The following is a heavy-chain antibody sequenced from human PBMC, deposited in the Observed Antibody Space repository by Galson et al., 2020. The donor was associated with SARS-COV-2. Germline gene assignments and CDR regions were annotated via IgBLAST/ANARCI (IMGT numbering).Heavy chain of an antibody. Sequence: PGGSLRLSCTASGFIFSDYYMNWIRQAPGKGLEWVSYISTSGSTMYYSDSVRGRFTISRDNAKNSLYLQMSGLRAEDTAVYFCVRDRGTVNFDSWGRGTLVTVSS. CDR3: VRDRGTVNFDS. D-gene: IGHD4-4*01. V-gene: IGHV3-11*01. CDR2: ISTSGSTM. CDR1: GFIFSDYY. J-gene: IGHJ4*02.